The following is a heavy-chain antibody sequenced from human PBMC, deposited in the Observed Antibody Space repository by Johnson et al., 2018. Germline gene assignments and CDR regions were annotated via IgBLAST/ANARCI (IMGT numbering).Heavy chain of an antibody. V-gene: IGHV3-15*07. CDR2: IKSKTDGGTT. CDR1: GFTFSNAW. D-gene: IGHD3-22*01. J-gene: IGHJ3*02. Sequence: VQLVQSGGGLVKPGGSLRLSCAASGFTFSNAWMNWVRQAPGKGLEWVGRIKSKTDGGTTEYASPVKGRFTISREDSKNTLYLQMNSLKTEDTAVYYCTRARGYYDYDAFDIWGQGTMVTVSS. CDR3: TRARGYYDYDAFDI.